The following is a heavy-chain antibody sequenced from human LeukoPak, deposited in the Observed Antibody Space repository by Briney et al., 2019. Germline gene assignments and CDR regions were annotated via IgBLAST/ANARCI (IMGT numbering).Heavy chain of an antibody. CDR3: ASQGHYYYYMDV. Sequence: GGSLRPSCAASGFTFSSYAMSWVRQAPGKGLEWVSAISGSGGSTYYADSVKGRFTISRDNSKNTLYLQMNSLRAEDTAVYYCASQGHYYYYMDVWGKGTTVTVSS. CDR2: ISGSGGST. CDR1: GFTFSSYA. V-gene: IGHV3-23*01. J-gene: IGHJ6*03.